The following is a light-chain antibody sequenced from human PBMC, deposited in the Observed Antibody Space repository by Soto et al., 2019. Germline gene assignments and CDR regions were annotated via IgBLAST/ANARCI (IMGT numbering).Light chain of an antibody. CDR3: SSYTSSSPLI. V-gene: IGLV2-14*01. CDR2: EVS. Sequence: QSALTQPASVSGSPGQSITISCTGTSSDVGAYNSVSWYQQHPGKAPKLMIYEVSNRPSGVSNRFSGSKSGNTASLTISGLQAEDEADYYCSSYTSSSPLIFGGGTKLTVL. J-gene: IGLJ2*01. CDR1: SSDVGAYNS.